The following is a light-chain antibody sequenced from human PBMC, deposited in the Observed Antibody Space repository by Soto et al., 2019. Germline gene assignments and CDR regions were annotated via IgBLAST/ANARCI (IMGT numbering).Light chain of an antibody. CDR2: GAS. Sequence: EIVLTQSPGTLSLSPGERATLSCRASQSVSSSYLAWYQQKPGQAPRLLIYGASSKDTSIPDRFSGSGSGRDFTLTISSLEPEEFAAYYCQQYCSSSFTFGPGTKVDIK. J-gene: IGKJ3*01. CDR3: QQYCSSSFT. V-gene: IGKV3-20*01. CDR1: QSVSSSY.